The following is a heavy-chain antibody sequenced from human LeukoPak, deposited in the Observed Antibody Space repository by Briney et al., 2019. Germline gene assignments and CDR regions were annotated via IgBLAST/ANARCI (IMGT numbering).Heavy chain of an antibody. J-gene: IGHJ6*02. CDR2: IYTSGST. CDR3: ASRKIRGTSCYTGCDGMDV. Sequence: SETLSLTCTVSGGSISSYYWSWIRQPAGKGLEWIGRIYTSGSTNYNPSLKSRVTMSVDTSKNQFSLKLGSVTAADTAVYYCASRKIRGTSCYTGCDGMDVWGQGTTVTVSS. V-gene: IGHV4-4*07. D-gene: IGHD2-2*02. CDR1: GGSISSYY.